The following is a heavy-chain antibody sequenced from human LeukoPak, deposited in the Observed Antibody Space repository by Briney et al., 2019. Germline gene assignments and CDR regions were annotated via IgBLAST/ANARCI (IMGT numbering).Heavy chain of an antibody. Sequence: SGTLSLTCAVSCGSISSSNWWSWVRQPPGRGLEWIGEIYHSGSTNYNPSLKSRVTISVDKSKNQFSLKLSSVTAADTAVYYCARVLGGFGELFRSYGMDVWGKGTTVTVSS. J-gene: IGHJ6*04. CDR1: CGSISSSNW. D-gene: IGHD3-10*01. V-gene: IGHV4-4*02. CDR2: IYHSGST. CDR3: ARVLGGFGELFRSYGMDV.